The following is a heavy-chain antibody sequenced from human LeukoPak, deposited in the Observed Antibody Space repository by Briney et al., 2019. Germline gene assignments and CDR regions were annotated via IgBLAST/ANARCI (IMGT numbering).Heavy chain of an antibody. CDR2: ISAYNGNT. CDR3: ARDTKTYCDFWSGYGKYNWFDP. Sequence: ASVKVSCKASGYTFTSYGISWVRQAPGQGLEWMGWISAYNGNTNYAQKLQGRVTMTTDTSTSTAYMELRSLRSDDTAVYYCARDTKTYCDFWSGYGKYNWFDPWGQGTLVTVSS. D-gene: IGHD3-3*01. CDR1: GYTFTSYG. V-gene: IGHV1-18*01. J-gene: IGHJ5*02.